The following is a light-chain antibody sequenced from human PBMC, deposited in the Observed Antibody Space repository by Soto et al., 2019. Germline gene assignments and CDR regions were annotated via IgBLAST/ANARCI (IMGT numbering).Light chain of an antibody. CDR2: DNN. Sequence: QSVLTQSPSVSAAPGQKVTISCSGSSSNIGNNYVSWYQQLPGTAPKLLIYDNNKRPSGIPDRFSGSKSGTSGSLDITGLQSGDDADYYCATWDGSLPGEVFGGGTKLT. CDR1: SSNIGNNY. J-gene: IGLJ2*01. CDR3: ATWDGSLPGEV. V-gene: IGLV1-51*01.